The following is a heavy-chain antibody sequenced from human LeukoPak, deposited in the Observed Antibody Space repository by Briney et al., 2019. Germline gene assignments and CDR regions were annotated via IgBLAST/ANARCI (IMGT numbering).Heavy chain of an antibody. CDR2: ISGSGGST. D-gene: IGHD3-22*01. CDR1: GFTFSSYA. CDR3: AKTSTHYDSSGYYYVGYFQH. Sequence: LSGGSLRLSCAASGFTFSSYAMSWVRQAPGKGLEWVSAISGSGGSTYYADSVKGRFTISRDNYKNPLYLQMNSLRAEDTAVYYCAKTSTHYDSSGYYYVGYFQHWGQGTLVTVSS. V-gene: IGHV3-23*01. J-gene: IGHJ1*01.